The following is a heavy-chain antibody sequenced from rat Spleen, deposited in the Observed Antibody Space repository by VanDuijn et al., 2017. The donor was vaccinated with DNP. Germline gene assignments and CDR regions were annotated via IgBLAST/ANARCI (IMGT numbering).Heavy chain of an antibody. J-gene: IGHJ1*01. CDR3: AGQGTTGNPYWYFDF. Sequence: EVQLVESGGGLVQPGRSMKLSCAASGFTFSSFPMAWVRQAPTKGLEWVATISTSGGSTYYRDSVKGRFTISRDNAKSTLYLQMDSLRSEDTATYYCAGQGTTGNPYWYFDFWGPGTMVTVSS. D-gene: IGHD1-11*01. CDR2: ISTSGGST. V-gene: IGHV5-46*01. CDR1: GFTFSSFP.